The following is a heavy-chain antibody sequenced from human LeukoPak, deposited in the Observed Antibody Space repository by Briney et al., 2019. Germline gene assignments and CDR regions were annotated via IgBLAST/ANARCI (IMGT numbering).Heavy chain of an antibody. CDR1: GGSFSGYY. CDR3: ARGRGGSGHDWFDP. D-gene: IGHD2-15*01. CDR2: INHSGST. J-gene: IGHJ5*02. Sequence: SETLSLTCAVYGGSFSGYYWRWIRQPPGKGLEWIGEINHSGSTNYHPSLKSRVTISVDTSKNKFSLKLSSMTAADTAVYYCARGRGGSGHDWFDPWGQGTLVTVSS. V-gene: IGHV4-34*01.